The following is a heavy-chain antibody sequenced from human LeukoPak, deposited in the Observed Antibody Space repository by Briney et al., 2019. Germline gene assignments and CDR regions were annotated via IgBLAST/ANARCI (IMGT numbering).Heavy chain of an antibody. CDR1: GFTFSSYA. D-gene: IGHD3-10*01. CDR2: ISYDGSNK. Sequence: GGSLRLSCAASGFTFSSYAMHWVRQAPGKGLEWVAVISYDGSNKFYADSVKGRFTPSRDNSKNTLYLQMNSLRIEDTAVYYCGRGSVGFGELNYWGQGTPVTLSS. V-gene: IGHV3-30-3*01. J-gene: IGHJ4*02. CDR3: GRGSVGFGELNY.